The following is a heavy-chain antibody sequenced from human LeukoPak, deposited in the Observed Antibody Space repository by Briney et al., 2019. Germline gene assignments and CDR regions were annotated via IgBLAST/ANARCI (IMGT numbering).Heavy chain of an antibody. CDR1: GFTFSDYY. J-gene: IGHJ4*02. CDR3: ARSIPYGTTWYGRSDY. D-gene: IGHD6-13*01. Sequence: GGSLRLSCAASGFTFSDYYMSWIRQAPGKGLEWVSFITTDSTKYYTDSVKGRFTISRDNALNSLYLQMNSLRAEDTAIYYCARSIPYGTTWYGRSDYWGQGTLVTVSS. V-gene: IGHV3-69-1*01. CDR2: ITTDSTK.